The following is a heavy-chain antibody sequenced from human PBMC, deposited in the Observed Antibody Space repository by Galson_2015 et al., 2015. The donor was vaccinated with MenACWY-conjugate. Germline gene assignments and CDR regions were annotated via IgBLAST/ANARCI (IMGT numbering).Heavy chain of an antibody. V-gene: IGHV3-23*01. J-gene: IGHJ6*02. Sequence: SLRLSCAASGFTLSSSAMNWVRQAPGKGLEWVSTIGGSDDNTYYPDSVRGRFTISRDTSKSTLDLQMNSLRAEDTAVYYCVKWWFAMDFWGQGTTVTVSS. CDR3: VKWWFAMDF. CDR2: IGGSDDNT. D-gene: IGHD2-15*01. CDR1: GFTLSSSA.